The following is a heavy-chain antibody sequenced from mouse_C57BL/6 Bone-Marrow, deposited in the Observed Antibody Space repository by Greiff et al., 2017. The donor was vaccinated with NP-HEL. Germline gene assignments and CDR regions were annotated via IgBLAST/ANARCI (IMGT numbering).Heavy chain of an antibody. Sequence: EVQVVESGGGLVQPGGSMKLSCVASGFTFSNYWMNWVRQSPEKGLEWVAQIRLKSDNYATHYAESVKGRFTISRDDSKSSVYLQMNNLRAEDTGIYYCTFYDGYPYYFDYWGQGTTLTVSS. D-gene: IGHD2-3*01. V-gene: IGHV6-3*01. CDR3: TFYDGYPYYFDY. J-gene: IGHJ2*01. CDR2: IRLKSDNYAT. CDR1: GFTFSNYW.